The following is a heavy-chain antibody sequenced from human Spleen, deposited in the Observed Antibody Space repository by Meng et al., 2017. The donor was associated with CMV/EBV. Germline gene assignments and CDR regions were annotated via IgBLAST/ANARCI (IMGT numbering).Heavy chain of an antibody. CDR2: IYHSGYT. V-gene: IGHV4-4*02. CDR1: GGSISTSNW. D-gene: IGHD2-21*01. Sequence: SETLSLTCAVSGGSISTSNWWSWVRQSPEKGLEWIGEIYHSGYTNYNPSLKSRVSMSVDRSKRQFSLRLTSVTAADTAVYFCARVADYGGNCCDYGGPGTLVTVSS. CDR3: ARVADYGGNCCDY. J-gene: IGHJ4*02.